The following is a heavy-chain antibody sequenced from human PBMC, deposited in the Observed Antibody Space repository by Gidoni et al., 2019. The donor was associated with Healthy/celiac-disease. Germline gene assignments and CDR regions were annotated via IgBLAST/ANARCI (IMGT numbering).Heavy chain of an antibody. V-gene: IGHV4-39*01. J-gene: IGHJ5*02. CDR3: ARHYRQQLVLGWFDP. D-gene: IGHD6-13*01. CDR1: GGSISSSSYY. CDR2: IYYSGST. Sequence: QLQLQESGPGLVKPSETLSLTCTVSGGSISSSSYYWGWIRQPPGKGLEWIGSIYYSGSTYSNPSLKSRVTISVDTSKNQFSLKLSSVTAADTAVYYCARHYRQQLVLGWFDPWGQGTLVTVSS.